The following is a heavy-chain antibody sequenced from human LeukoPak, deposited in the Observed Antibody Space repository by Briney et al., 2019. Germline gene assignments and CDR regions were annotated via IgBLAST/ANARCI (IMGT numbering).Heavy chain of an antibody. CDR3: ARPLGSSLFPLEY. D-gene: IGHD6-13*01. Sequence: GGTLRFTCAASGFRVSSYDMHWVRQAPGKGLEWVALISSDETNKYYADSVKGRFTISRDNSKNTLYLQMNSLRPEDTAVYYCARPLGSSLFPLEYWGQGTLVPVSS. CDR1: GFRVSSYD. J-gene: IGHJ4*02. V-gene: IGHV3-30-3*01. CDR2: ISSDETNK.